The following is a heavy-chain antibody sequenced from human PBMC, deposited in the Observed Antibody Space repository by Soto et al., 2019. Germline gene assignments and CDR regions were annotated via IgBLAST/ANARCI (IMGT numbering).Heavy chain of an antibody. CDR1: GFTFSRYW. CDR2: IKQDGSEN. Sequence: EVKLVESGGGLVHPGGSLRLSCAASGFTFSRYWMTWVRQAPGKGLEWVANIKQDGSENYYVDSVKGRFTISRDNAKNSLCLQMNRLRVEDTAIYYCASPPTGWDFGDDKWFDPWGQGTLVTVSS. CDR3: ASPPTGWDFGDDKWFDP. D-gene: IGHD4-17*01. J-gene: IGHJ5*02. V-gene: IGHV3-7*01.